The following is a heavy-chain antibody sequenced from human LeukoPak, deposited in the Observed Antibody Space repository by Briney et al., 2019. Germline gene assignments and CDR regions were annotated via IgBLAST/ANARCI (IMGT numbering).Heavy chain of an antibody. V-gene: IGHV3-23*01. CDR3: ASYCSSRCSPSGFDF. J-gene: IGHJ4*02. Sequence: GGSLRLSCAASGLAFSTYAMSWVRQAPGKGLEWVSSISSGGGYTYHADSVKGRFTISRDDSKNALYLQMSSLRAEDTAVYYCASYCSSRCSPSGFDFWGRGTLVTVSS. CDR1: GLAFSTYA. D-gene: IGHD2-2*01. CDR2: ISSGGGYT.